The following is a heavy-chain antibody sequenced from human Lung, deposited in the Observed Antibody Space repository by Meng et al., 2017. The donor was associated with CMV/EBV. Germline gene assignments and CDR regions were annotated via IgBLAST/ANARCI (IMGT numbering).Heavy chain of an antibody. V-gene: IGHV1-18*01. D-gene: IGHD1-26*01. CDR3: ASGRGSYHYFDY. CDR1: GYTFTSYG. Sequence: CKASGYTFTSYGIRWVRQAPGQGLEWMGWISAYNGNTNYAQKLQGRVTMTTDTSTSTAYMELRSLRSDDTAVYYCASGRGSYHYFDYWGQGTLVTVSS. CDR2: ISAYNGNT. J-gene: IGHJ4*02.